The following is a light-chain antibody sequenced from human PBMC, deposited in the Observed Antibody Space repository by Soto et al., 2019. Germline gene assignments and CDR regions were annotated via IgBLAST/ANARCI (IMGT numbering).Light chain of an antibody. CDR1: SSDVGAYDY. V-gene: IGLV2-11*01. J-gene: IGLJ2*01. CDR2: DVN. Sequence: QSALTQPRSVSGSPGQSVIISCTGTSSDVGAYDYVSWYQQHPGKAPKFIIYDVNKRPSGVPDRFAGSKSGNTASLTISGLQADDEADYYCCSFGGQSTLGLFGGGTKLTVL. CDR3: CSFGGQSTLGL.